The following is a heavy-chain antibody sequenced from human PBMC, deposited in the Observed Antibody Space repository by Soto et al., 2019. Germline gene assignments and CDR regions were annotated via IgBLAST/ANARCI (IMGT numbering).Heavy chain of an antibody. Sequence: PSETLPLTCTASGGSISSYYWSWIRQPPGKGLEWIGYIYYSGSTNYNPSLKSRVTISVDTSKNQFSLKLSSVTAADTAVYYCARTYGDSIFDIWGQGTMVTVS. CDR2: IYYSGST. J-gene: IGHJ3*02. D-gene: IGHD4-17*01. V-gene: IGHV4-59*08. CDR3: ARTYGDSIFDI. CDR1: GGSISSYY.